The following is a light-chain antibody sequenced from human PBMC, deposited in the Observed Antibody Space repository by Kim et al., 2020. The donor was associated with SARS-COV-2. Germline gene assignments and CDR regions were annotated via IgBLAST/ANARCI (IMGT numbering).Light chain of an antibody. V-gene: IGLV2-8*01. CDR1: SSDVGGYSY. CDR2: EVT. J-gene: IGLJ2*01. CDR3: TSYAGSNNFVV. Sequence: QSALTQPPSASGSPGQSVTISCTGTSSDVGGYSYVSWYQQHPDKAPKLMIYEVTKRPSGVPDRFSGSKSGNTASLTVSGLQAEDEADYYCTSYAGSNNFVVFGGGTQLTVL.